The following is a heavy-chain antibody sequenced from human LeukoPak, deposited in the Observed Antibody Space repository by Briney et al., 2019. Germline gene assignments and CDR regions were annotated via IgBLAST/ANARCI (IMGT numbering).Heavy chain of an antibody. CDR1: GFTFSSYS. CDR3: ARDSLRSLYAFDI. V-gene: IGHV3-21*01. J-gene: IGHJ3*02. CDR2: ISSSSSYI. Sequence: GGSLRLSCAASGFTFSSYSMNWVRQAPGKGLEWVSSISSSSSYIYYADSVKGRFTIFRDNAKNSLYLQMNSLRAEDTAVYYCARDSLRSLYAFDIWGQGTMVTVSS. D-gene: IGHD3-3*01.